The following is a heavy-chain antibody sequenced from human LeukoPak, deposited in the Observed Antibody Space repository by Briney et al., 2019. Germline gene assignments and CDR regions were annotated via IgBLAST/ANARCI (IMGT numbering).Heavy chain of an antibody. Sequence: GGSLRLSCAASGFTFSSYAMSWVRQALGKGLEWVSAISGSGGSTYYADSVKGRFTISRDNSKNTLYLQMNSLRAGDTAVYYCAKYIVVVIATAKGYFDYWGQGTLVTVSS. CDR2: ISGSGGST. V-gene: IGHV3-23*01. J-gene: IGHJ4*02. D-gene: IGHD2-21*01. CDR1: GFTFSSYA. CDR3: AKYIVVVIATAKGYFDY.